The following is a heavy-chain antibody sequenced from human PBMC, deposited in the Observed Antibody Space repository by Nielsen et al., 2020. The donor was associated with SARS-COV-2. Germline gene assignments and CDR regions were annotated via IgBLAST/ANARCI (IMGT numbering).Heavy chain of an antibody. Sequence: GGSLRLSCAASGFTFSSYWMHWVRQAPGKGLVWVSRINSDGSSTSYADSVKGRFAISRDNAKNTLYLQMNSLRAEDTAVYYCARVRITMVRGDDYWGQGTLVTVSS. CDR3: ARVRITMVRGDDY. J-gene: IGHJ4*02. D-gene: IGHD3-10*01. CDR1: GFTFSSYW. CDR2: INSDGSST. V-gene: IGHV3-74*01.